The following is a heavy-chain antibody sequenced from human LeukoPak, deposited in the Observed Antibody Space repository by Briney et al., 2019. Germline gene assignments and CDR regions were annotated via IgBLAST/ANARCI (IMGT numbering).Heavy chain of an antibody. D-gene: IGHD1-1*01. CDR1: GGSISSGGYY. J-gene: IGHJ6*03. CDR3: ARENAAGYYMDV. V-gene: IGHV4-30-2*01. Sequence: SQTLSLTCTVSGGSISSGGYYWSWIRQPPGKGLEWIGYIYHSGSTYYNPSLKSRVTISVDRSKNQFSLKLSSVTAADTAVYYCARENAAGYYMDVWGKGTTVTVSS. CDR2: IYHSGST.